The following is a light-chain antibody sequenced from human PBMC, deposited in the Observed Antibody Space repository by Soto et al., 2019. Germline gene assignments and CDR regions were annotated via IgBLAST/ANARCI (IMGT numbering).Light chain of an antibody. CDR1: QSVSSN. CDR3: QQYNNWPLT. V-gene: IGKV3-15*01. Sequence: EIVLTQSPGTLSLSPGERATLSCRASQSVSSNLAWYQQKPGQAPRLLIYGASTRATGIPARFSGSGSGTEFTLTITRLEPEDFAVFYCQQYNNWPLTFGGGTKVDIK. CDR2: GAS. J-gene: IGKJ4*01.